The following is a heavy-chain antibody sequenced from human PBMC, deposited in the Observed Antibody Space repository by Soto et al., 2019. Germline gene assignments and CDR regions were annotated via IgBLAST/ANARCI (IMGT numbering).Heavy chain of an antibody. Sequence: SETLSLTCTVSGGSISSYYWSWIRQPPGKGLEWIGYIYYSGSTYYNPSLKSRVTISVDTSKNQFSLKLSSVTAAYTAVYYCARARHYYGSGSYYNWFDPWGQGTLVTVSS. J-gene: IGHJ5*02. D-gene: IGHD3-10*01. CDR3: ARARHYYGSGSYYNWFDP. CDR2: IYYSGST. CDR1: GGSISSYY. V-gene: IGHV4-59*08.